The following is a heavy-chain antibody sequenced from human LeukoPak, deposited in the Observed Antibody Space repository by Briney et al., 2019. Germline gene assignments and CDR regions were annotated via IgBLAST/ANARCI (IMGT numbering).Heavy chain of an antibody. J-gene: IGHJ4*02. Sequence: GASVKICCKASGYTFSGCYMYCLRQAPGQGLEWMGRINPNSGGTNYAQKFQGRVTMTRDTSISTAYMELSRLRSDDTAVYYCASSHSSGYYGYWGQGTLVTVTS. D-gene: IGHD3-22*01. CDR1: GYTFSGCY. CDR3: ASSHSSGYYGY. CDR2: INPNSGGT. V-gene: IGHV1-2*06.